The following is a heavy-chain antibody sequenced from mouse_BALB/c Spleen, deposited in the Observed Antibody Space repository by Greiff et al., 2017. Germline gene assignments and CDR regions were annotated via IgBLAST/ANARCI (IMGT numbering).Heavy chain of an antibody. CDR3: ARGETARAKSGFAY. Sequence: EVQLQQSGPELVKPGASVKISCKASGYTFTDYNMHWVKQSHGKSLEWIGYIYPYNGGTGYNQKFKSKATLTVDKSSSTAYMELRSLTSEDTAVYYGARGETARAKSGFAYWGQGTLVTVSA. J-gene: IGHJ3*01. CDR2: IYPYNGGT. V-gene: IGHV1S29*02. D-gene: IGHD3-2*01. CDR1: GYTFTDYN.